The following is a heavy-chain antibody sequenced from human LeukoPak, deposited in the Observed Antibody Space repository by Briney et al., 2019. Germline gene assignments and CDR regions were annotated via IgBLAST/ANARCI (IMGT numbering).Heavy chain of an antibody. CDR2: IDYSGST. J-gene: IGHJ6*02. CDR3: AREAWVSGDSKYRYYGIDV. Sequence: PSETLSLTCTVSGASISSYYWSWIRQPPGKGLEWIGYIDYSGSTNYTPSLKSRVTISVDTFKNQFSLKLSSVTAADTALYYCAREAWVSGDSKYRYYGIDVWGQGTTVTVSS. CDR1: GASISSYY. V-gene: IGHV4-59*01. D-gene: IGHD4-17*01.